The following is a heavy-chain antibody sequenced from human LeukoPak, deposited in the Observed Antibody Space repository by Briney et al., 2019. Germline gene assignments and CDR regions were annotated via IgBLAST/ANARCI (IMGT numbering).Heavy chain of an antibody. D-gene: IGHD3-3*01. CDR1: GGSISSYY. V-gene: IGHV4-59*01. Sequence: SETLSLTCTVSGGSISSYYWSWIRQPPGKGLEWIGYIYYSGSTNYNPSLKSRVTISVDTSKNQFSLKLSSVTAVDTAVYYCARAGYDFWSGDAFDIWGQGTMVTVSS. J-gene: IGHJ3*02. CDR3: ARAGYDFWSGDAFDI. CDR2: IYYSGST.